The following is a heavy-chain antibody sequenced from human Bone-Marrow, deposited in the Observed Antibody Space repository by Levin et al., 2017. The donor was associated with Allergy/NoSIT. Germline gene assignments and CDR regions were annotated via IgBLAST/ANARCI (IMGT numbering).Heavy chain of an antibody. V-gene: IGHV3-66*01. CDR1: GFTVSSNY. CDR3: ARDSGSYYNYYGMDV. J-gene: IGHJ6*02. D-gene: IGHD1-26*01. CDR2: IYSGGST. Sequence: PGGSLRLSCAASGFTVSSNYMSWVRQAPGKGLEWVSVIYSGGSTYYADSVKGRFTISRDNSKNTLYLQMNSLRAEDTAVYYCARDSGSYYNYYGMDVWGQGTTVTVSS.